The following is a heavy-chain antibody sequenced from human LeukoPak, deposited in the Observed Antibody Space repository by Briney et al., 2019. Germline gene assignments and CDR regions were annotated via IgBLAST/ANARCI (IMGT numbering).Heavy chain of an antibody. J-gene: IGHJ4*02. D-gene: IGHD3-22*01. Sequence: GGSLRLSCAASGFTFSSYAMSWVRQAPGKGLEWVSAISGSGGSTYYADSVEGRFTISRDNSKNTLYLQMNSLRAEDTAVYYCAKDRTYYDSSGYDDYWGQGTLVTVSS. CDR2: ISGSGGST. V-gene: IGHV3-23*01. CDR1: GFTFSSYA. CDR3: AKDRTYYDSSGYDDY.